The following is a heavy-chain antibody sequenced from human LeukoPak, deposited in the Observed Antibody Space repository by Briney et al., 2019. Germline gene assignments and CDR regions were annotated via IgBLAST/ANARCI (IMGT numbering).Heavy chain of an antibody. CDR3: AKRIDRNYYDSSGLIDY. J-gene: IGHJ4*02. CDR2: ISGSGGST. D-gene: IGHD3-22*01. Sequence: PGGSLRLSCAASGFTFSSYGMHWVRQAPGKGLEWVSAISGSGGSTYYADSVKGRFTISRDNSKNTLYLQMNSLRAEDTAVYYCAKRIDRNYYDSSGLIDYWGQGTLVTVSS. CDR1: GFTFSSYG. V-gene: IGHV3-23*01.